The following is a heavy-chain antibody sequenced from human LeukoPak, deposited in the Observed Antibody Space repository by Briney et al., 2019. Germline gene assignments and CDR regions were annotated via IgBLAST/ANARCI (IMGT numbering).Heavy chain of an antibody. CDR3: ARESSSTSSGEVDD. CDR1: GCTLSSYG. V-gene: IGHV1-69*04. J-gene: IGHJ6*02. D-gene: IGHD2-2*01. CDR2: IIPIFGIA. Sequence: SVKVSCKASGCTLSSYGNSWVRKAPGQGLEWMGRIIPIFGIANYAQKFQGRVTITADKSTSTAYMELSSLRSEDTAVYYCARESSSTSSGEVDDWGQGTTVTVSS.